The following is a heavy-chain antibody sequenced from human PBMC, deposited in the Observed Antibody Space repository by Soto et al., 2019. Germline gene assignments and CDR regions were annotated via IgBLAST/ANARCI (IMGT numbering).Heavy chain of an antibody. CDR1: GFTFSSYD. D-gene: IGHD7-27*01. CDR3: AKDRSESHIWGAFDL. CDR2: ISGSGGST. J-gene: IGHJ3*01. V-gene: IGHV3-23*01. Sequence: EVQLLESGGGLVQPGGSLRLSCAASGFTFSSYDMSWVRQAPGKGLEWVSGISGSGGSTFYADSVKGRFTISRNSSKKTLFLQMKSMRAEDTAVEFYAKDRSESHIWGAFDLWGQGTLVTVSS.